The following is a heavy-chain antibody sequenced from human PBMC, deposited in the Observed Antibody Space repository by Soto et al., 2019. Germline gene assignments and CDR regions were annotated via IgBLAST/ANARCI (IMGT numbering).Heavy chain of an antibody. CDR1: GGSISNYY. V-gene: IGHV4-59*01. J-gene: IGHJ4*02. D-gene: IGHD5-18*01. Sequence: QVQLQESGPGLVKPSETLSLTCTVSGGSISNYYWSWIRQPPGKGLEWIGYIYDSGSTNYNPSLKSRVTIXVXXSKNQFSLKLSSVTAADTAVYYCARLRGYSYGLDYWGQGSLVTVSS. CDR2: IYDSGST. CDR3: ARLRGYSYGLDY.